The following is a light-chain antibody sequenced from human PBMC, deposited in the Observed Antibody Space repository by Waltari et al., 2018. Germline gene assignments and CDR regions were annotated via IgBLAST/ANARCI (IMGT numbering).Light chain of an antibody. Sequence: DIQMTQSPSSLSASVGDRVTVTCQASQDISNFLNWYQVKPGQAAKGLIYDASNLETGLPSRFSGSGSGTHFTFIISSLQPEDIATYYCQQYYNLPLTFGGGTRVEI. CDR2: DAS. V-gene: IGKV1-33*01. CDR1: QDISNF. J-gene: IGKJ4*01. CDR3: QQYYNLPLT.